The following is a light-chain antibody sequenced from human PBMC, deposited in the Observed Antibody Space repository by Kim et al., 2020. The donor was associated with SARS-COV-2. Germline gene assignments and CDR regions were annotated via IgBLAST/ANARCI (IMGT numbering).Light chain of an antibody. CDR2: AAS. CDR1: QGISSY. J-gene: IGKJ5*01. V-gene: IGKV1-9*01. Sequence: DIQLTQSPSFLSASVGDRVTITCRASQGISSYLAWYQQKPGKAPKLLISAASTLQSGVPSRFSGSASGTEFTLTISSLQPEDFATFYCQLHNSPITFGQGTRLEIK. CDR3: QLHNSPIT.